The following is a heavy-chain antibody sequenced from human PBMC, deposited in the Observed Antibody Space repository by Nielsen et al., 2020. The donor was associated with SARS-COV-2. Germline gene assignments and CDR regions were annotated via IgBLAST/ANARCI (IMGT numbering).Heavy chain of an antibody. CDR1: GYTFTNND. CDR2: ISPSNGNT. V-gene: IGHV1-18*04. J-gene: IGHJ5*02. D-gene: IGHD5-12*01. CDR3: ARGLADDISGYPLGS. Sequence: ASVKVSCKASGYTFTNNDITWVRQAPGQGLEWMGRISPSNGNTKYAQNFQGRVTINSDTSASTAYMELSSLSSEDTAVYYCARGLADDISGYPLGSWGQGTLVTVSS.